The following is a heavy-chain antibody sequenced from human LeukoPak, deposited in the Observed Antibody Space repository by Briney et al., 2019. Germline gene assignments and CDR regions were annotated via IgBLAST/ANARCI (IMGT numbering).Heavy chain of an antibody. Sequence: SETLSLTCTVSGGSISSYYWSWIRQPPGKGLEWIGYIYYSGSTNYNPSLKSRVTISVDTFKNQFSLKLSSVTAADTAVYYCARWFYDILTGYYGEFDYWGQGTLVTVSS. V-gene: IGHV4-59*01. D-gene: IGHD3-9*01. CDR1: GGSISSYY. CDR2: IYYSGST. J-gene: IGHJ4*02. CDR3: ARWFYDILTGYYGEFDY.